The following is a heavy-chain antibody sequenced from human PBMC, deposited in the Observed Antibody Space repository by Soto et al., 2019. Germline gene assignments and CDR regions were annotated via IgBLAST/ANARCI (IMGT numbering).Heavy chain of an antibody. CDR2: ISYDGSNK. Sequence: GGSLRLSCAASGFTFSSYGMHWVRQAPGKGLEWVAVISYDGSNKYYADSVKGRFTISRDNSKNTLYLQMNSLRAEDTAVYYCAKDREAATVYYYYYMGVWGKGTTVTVSS. CDR1: GFTFSSYG. J-gene: IGHJ6*03. CDR3: AKDREAATVYYYYYMGV. V-gene: IGHV3-30*18. D-gene: IGHD2-15*01.